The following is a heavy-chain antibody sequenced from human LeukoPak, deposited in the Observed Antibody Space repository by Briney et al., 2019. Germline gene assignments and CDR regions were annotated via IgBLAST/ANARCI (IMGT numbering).Heavy chain of an antibody. J-gene: IGHJ6*02. CDR1: GYTFTSYD. CDR2: MTPNSGNT. CDR3: ARVGVDSDYYYAMDV. D-gene: IGHD3-16*01. V-gene: IGHV1-8*01. Sequence: ASVKVSRKASGYTFTSYDINWVRQATGQGLEWMGWMTPNSGNTGYAQKFQGRVTMTRNTSIGTAYMELSSLRSEDTAVYYCARVGVDSDYYYAMDVWGQGTAVTVSS.